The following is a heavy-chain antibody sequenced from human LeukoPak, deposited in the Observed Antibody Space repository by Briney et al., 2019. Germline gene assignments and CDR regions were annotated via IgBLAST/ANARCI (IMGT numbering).Heavy chain of an antibody. D-gene: IGHD2-2*01. CDR3: AKIGVPTAHFDY. Sequence: GGSLRLSCAASGFTFSNYAMTWVRQAPGKGLEWVSSITNRGGFTYYADSVKGRFTISRDNSKNTLYLQMNSLRAEDTAIYYCAKIGVPTAHFDYWGQGTLVTVSS. CDR1: GFTFSNYA. CDR2: ITNRGGFT. V-gene: IGHV3-23*01. J-gene: IGHJ4*02.